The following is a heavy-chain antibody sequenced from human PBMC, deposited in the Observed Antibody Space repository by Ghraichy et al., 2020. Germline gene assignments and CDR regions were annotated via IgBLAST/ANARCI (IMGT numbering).Heavy chain of an antibody. CDR2: ISSGSKAI. V-gene: IGHV3-48*02. D-gene: IGHD4-23*01. Sequence: GGSLRLSCVGSGFTFSGYNMNWVRQSPGKGLEWVSYISSGSKAIFYADSVKGRFTISRDNAQNSLYLQMNSLRDADTAVYYCARASTVVRFYYYDGMDVWGQGTTVTVSS. CDR3: ARASTVVRFYYYDGMDV. J-gene: IGHJ6*02. CDR1: GFTFSGYN.